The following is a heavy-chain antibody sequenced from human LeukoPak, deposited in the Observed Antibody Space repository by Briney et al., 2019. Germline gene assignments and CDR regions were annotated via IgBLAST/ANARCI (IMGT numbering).Heavy chain of an antibody. Sequence: GGSLRLSCAASGFTLSRQGVSWVRQAPGRGLGWVANINQNGSEKYYVDSVKGRFTISRDNARNSLYLQMNSLRAEDTAVYYCALGTFDYWGQGTLVTVSS. CDR3: ALGTFDY. CDR2: INQNGSEK. J-gene: IGHJ4*02. CDR1: GFTLSRQG. V-gene: IGHV3-7*01.